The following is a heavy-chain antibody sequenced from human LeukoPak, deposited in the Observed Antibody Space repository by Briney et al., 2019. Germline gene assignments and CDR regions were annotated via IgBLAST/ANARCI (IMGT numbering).Heavy chain of an antibody. Sequence: GASVKVSCKASGGTFSSYAITWVRQAPGQGLEWMGEIIPIFGTANYAQKFQGRVTITADKSTSTAYMELSSLRSDDTAVYYCARDKLAAAGKGFDYWGQGTLVTVSS. J-gene: IGHJ4*02. CDR3: ARDKLAAAGKGFDY. D-gene: IGHD6-13*01. CDR1: GGTFSSYA. CDR2: IIPIFGTA. V-gene: IGHV1-69*06.